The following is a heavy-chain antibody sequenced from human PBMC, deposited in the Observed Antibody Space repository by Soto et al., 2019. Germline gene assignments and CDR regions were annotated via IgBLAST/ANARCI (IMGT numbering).Heavy chain of an antibody. CDR2: ISYDGSNK. J-gene: IGHJ5*02. Sequence: PGRSLRLSCAASVFTFISYGMHWVRQAPGKGLEWVAVISYDGSNKYYADSVKGRFTISRDNSKNTLYLQMNSLRAEDTAVYYCAKAGNHWGFGNWFDPWGQGTLVTVSS. CDR3: AKAGNHWGFGNWFDP. CDR1: VFTFISYG. V-gene: IGHV3-30*18. D-gene: IGHD7-27*01.